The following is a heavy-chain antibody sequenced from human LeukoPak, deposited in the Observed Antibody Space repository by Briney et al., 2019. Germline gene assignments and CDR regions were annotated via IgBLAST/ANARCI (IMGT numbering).Heavy chain of an antibody. CDR3: TVRGVSATDNYDY. Sequence: GGSLRLSCAASGFTFSSYGMHWVRQAPGKRLEWVAVISYDGSNKYYADSVKGRFTISRDNSKNTLYLQMNSLRAEDAAVYYCTVRGVSATDNYDYWGQGTLVTVSS. D-gene: IGHD3-10*01. CDR2: ISYDGSNK. V-gene: IGHV3-30*03. J-gene: IGHJ4*02. CDR1: GFTFSSYG.